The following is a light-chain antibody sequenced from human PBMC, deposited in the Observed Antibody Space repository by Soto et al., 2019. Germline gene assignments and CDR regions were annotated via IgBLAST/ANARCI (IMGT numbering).Light chain of an antibody. V-gene: IGLV2-14*01. Sequence: QSALTQPASVSGSPGQSITISCTGTSSDVGGYNYVSWYQQHPGKAPKLMIYDVSNRPSGVSNRFSGSKSGNTASLTISGLPAEDEADYYCSPYTSSSTPRVFGGGTKLTVL. CDR2: DVS. J-gene: IGLJ3*02. CDR1: SSDVGGYNY. CDR3: SPYTSSSTPRV.